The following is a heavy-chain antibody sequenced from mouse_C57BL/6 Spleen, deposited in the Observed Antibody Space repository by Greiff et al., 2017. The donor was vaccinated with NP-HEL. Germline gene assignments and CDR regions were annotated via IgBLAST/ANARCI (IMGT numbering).Heavy chain of an antibody. D-gene: IGHD1-1*01. CDR1: GYPFTSYW. J-gene: IGHJ1*03. CDR3: ARGRETTVVPYFDV. CDR2: INPSSGYT. V-gene: IGHV1-7*01. Sequence: VQLQQSGAELAKPGASVKLSCKASGYPFTSYWMHWVKQRPGQGLEWIGYINPSSGYTKYNQKFKDKATLTAAKSSSTSYMQLSSLTDEDSAVYYCARGRETTVVPYFDVWGTGTTVTVSS.